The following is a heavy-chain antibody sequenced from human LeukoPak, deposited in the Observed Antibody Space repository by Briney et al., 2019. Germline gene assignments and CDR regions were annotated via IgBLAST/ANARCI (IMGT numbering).Heavy chain of an antibody. Sequence: SETLSLTCTVSGGSISSSSYYWGWIRQPPGKGLEWIGSIYYSGSTYYNPSLKSRVTISVDTSKNQFSLKLSSVTAADTAAYYCVMAERGFYFDYWGQGTLVTVSS. CDR2: IYYSGST. CDR1: GGSISSSSYY. CDR3: VMAERGFYFDY. D-gene: IGHD5-12*01. J-gene: IGHJ4*02. V-gene: IGHV4-39*01.